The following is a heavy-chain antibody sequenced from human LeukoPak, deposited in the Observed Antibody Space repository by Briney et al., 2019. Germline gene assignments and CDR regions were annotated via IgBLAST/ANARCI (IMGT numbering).Heavy chain of an antibody. Sequence: GGSLRLSRAASGFTFSSYWMHWVRQAPGKGLAWVSRINTDGSSTSYADSVKGRFTISRDNAKNTVYLQMNSLRAEDTAVYYCALPGNYWGQGTLVTVSS. CDR3: ALPGNY. J-gene: IGHJ4*02. CDR1: GFTFSSYW. CDR2: INTDGSST. V-gene: IGHV3-74*01.